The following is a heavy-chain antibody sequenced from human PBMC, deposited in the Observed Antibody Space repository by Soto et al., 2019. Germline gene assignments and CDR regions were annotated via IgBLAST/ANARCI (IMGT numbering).Heavy chain of an antibody. CDR1: GFTFSSYS. D-gene: IGHD5-12*01. J-gene: IGHJ3*02. V-gene: IGHV3-21*01. Sequence: GGSLRLSCAASGFTFSSYSMNWVRQAPGKGLEWVSSISSSSSYIYYADSVKGRFTISRDNAKNSLYLQMNSLRAEDTAVYYCAREYSGYDFFFAFDIWGQGTMVTVSS. CDR2: ISSSSSYI. CDR3: AREYSGYDFFFAFDI.